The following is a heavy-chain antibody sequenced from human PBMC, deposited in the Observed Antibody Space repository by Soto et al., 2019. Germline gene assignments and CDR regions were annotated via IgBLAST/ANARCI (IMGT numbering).Heavy chain of an antibody. D-gene: IGHD6-19*01. CDR3: TTQRQWLVD. V-gene: IGHV3-73*02. CDR1: GFTFSGSA. J-gene: IGHJ4*02. CDR2: IRSKANSYAT. Sequence: EVQLVESGGGLVQPGGSLKLSCAASGFTFSGSAMHWVRQASGKGLEWVGRIRSKANSYATAYAASVKGRFTISRDDSNNTAYLQMNSLKPEDTAVYYCTTQRQWLVDWGQGTLVTVSS.